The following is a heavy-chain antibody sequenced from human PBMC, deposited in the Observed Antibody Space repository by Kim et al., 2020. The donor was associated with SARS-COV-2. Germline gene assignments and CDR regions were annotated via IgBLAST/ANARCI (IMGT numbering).Heavy chain of an antibody. CDR3: ARDWQLLSSGWGYYYNGMDV. CDR1: GGSVGSVNYY. Sequence: SETLSLTCSVSGGSVGSVNYYWSWIRQPPGKGLEWIANIHYRGSTNYKPSLRSLITVSVDTSKNQFSLKLSSVTAVDTAVYYCARDWQLLSSGWGYYYNGMDVWGQGTTVTVSS. CDR2: IHYRGST. D-gene: IGHD6-19*01. V-gene: IGHV4-61*01. J-gene: IGHJ6*02.